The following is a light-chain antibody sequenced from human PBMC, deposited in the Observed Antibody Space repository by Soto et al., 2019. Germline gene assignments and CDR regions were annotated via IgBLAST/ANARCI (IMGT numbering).Light chain of an antibody. CDR1: RGHSSYI. Sequence: QPLLTQSSSASASLGSSVKLTCTLSRGHSSYIIAWHQQQPGKAPRYLMKLEGSGSYNKGSGVPDRFSGSSSGADRYLTISNLQFEDEADYYCETWDSNTRVFGGGTKVTVL. CDR3: ETWDSNTRV. V-gene: IGLV4-60*02. J-gene: IGLJ3*02. CDR2: LEGSGSY.